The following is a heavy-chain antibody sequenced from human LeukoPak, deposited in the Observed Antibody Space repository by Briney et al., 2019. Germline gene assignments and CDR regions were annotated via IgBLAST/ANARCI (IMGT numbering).Heavy chain of an antibody. Sequence: PGGSLRLSCAASGFTFSNYWMNWVRQAPGKGLEWVANIKEDGSQKYYVDSVKGRFTSSRDNAKNSVYLQMSSLRDEDTAVYYCARGLNMSPGVGYWGQGTLVVVSS. J-gene: IGHJ4*02. CDR3: ARGLNMSPGVGY. V-gene: IGHV3-7*01. CDR2: IKEDGSQK. D-gene: IGHD2/OR15-2a*01. CDR1: GFTFSNYW.